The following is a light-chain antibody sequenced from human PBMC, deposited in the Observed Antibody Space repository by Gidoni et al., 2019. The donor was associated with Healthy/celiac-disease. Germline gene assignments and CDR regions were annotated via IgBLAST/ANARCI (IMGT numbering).Light chain of an antibody. CDR2: DAS. CDR1: PDISNY. V-gene: IGKV1-33*01. Sequence: DIQMDQSPSSLSAAVGDRVTLTCQASPDISNYLNWYQQKPGKAPELLIYDASNLETGVPSRFSCRGSGTDFTFPLSSLQPEDIATYYCQQYDNLPLTFGGGTKVEIK. J-gene: IGKJ4*01. CDR3: QQYDNLPLT.